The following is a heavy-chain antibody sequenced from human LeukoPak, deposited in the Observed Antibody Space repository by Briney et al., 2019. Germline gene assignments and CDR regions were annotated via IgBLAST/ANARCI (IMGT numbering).Heavy chain of an antibody. J-gene: IGHJ6*02. CDR2: IYPGDSDI. Sequence: GESLKISCKGSGYSFTSYWIGWVRQMPGKGLEWMGIIYPGDSDIRYSPSFQGQVTISADKSISTAYLQWSSLKASDTAMYYCARRYCSSTSCLRGMDVWGQGTTVTVSS. CDR1: GYSFTSYW. V-gene: IGHV5-51*01. D-gene: IGHD2-2*01. CDR3: ARRYCSSTSCLRGMDV.